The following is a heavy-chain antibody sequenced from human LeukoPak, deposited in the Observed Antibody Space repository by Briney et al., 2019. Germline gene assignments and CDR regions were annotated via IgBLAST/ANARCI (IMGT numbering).Heavy chain of an antibody. V-gene: IGHV3-66*01. J-gene: IGHJ6*03. CDR2: IYSGGST. CDR1: EFSVGSNY. D-gene: IGHD3-22*01. CDR3: ARVNYYDSSGYYPYYMDV. Sequence: GGSLRLSCAASEFSVGSNYMTWVRQAPGKGLEWVSLIYSGGSTYYADSVKGRFTISRDNSKNTLYLQMNSLRAEDTAVYYCARVNYYDSSGYYPYYMDVWGKGTTVTVSS.